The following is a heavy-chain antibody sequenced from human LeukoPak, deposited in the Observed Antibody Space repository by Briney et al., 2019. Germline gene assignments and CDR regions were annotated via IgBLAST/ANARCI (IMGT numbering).Heavy chain of an antibody. V-gene: IGHV4-34*01. Sequence: SETLSLTCAVYGGSFSGYYWSWIRQPPGKGLEWIGEINHSGSTNYNPSLKSRVTISVDTSKNQFSLKLSSVTAADTAVYYCAIFVRVNYYYYMDVWGKGTTVTISS. CDR3: AIFVRVNYYYYMDV. CDR2: INHSGST. CDR1: GGSFSGYY. D-gene: IGHD3-10*01. J-gene: IGHJ6*03.